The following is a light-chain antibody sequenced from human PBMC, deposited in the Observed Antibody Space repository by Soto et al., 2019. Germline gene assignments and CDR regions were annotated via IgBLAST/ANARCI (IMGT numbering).Light chain of an antibody. CDR3: ATWDGSLNGWV. J-gene: IGLJ3*02. CDR2: SNN. Sequence: QLVLTQPPSASGTPGQRVTISCSGSNSNIGRDTVSWYQAIPGTAPKLLIYSNNQRPSGVPDRFSGSKSGTSASLAISGLQSEDEADYFCATWDGSLNGWVFGGGNKLTVL. V-gene: IGLV1-44*01. CDR1: NSNIGRDT.